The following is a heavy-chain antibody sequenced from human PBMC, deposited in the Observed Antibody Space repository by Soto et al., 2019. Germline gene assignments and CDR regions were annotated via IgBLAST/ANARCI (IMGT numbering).Heavy chain of an antibody. CDR3: VRDRDWAFDI. D-gene: IGHD3-9*01. V-gene: IGHV3-48*02. Sequence: GGSLRLSCAASGYALRDYSMNWVRQAPGKGLEWVSYTGTGRKYTFYADSVRGRFTISRDDARNSVYLQLNSLRDEDTAVYYYVRDRDWAFDIWGQGTMVTVSS. CDR2: TGTGRKYT. J-gene: IGHJ3*02. CDR1: GYALRDYS.